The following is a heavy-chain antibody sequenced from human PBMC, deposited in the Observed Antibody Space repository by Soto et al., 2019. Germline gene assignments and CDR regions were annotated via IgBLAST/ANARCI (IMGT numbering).Heavy chain of an antibody. Sequence: PSETLSLTCTVSGGSISSYYWSWIRQPPGKGLEWIGYIYYSGSTNYNPSLKSRVTISVDTSKNQFSLKLSSVTAADTAVYYCARDGGRYGSGRYGSLEYYYYSMDVWAQGTTV. V-gene: IGHV4-59*01. D-gene: IGHD3-10*01. CDR1: GGSISSYY. CDR3: ARDGGRYGSGRYGSLEYYYYSMDV. CDR2: IYYSGST. J-gene: IGHJ6*02.